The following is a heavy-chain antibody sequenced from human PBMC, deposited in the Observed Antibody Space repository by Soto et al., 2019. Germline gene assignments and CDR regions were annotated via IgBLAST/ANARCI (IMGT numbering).Heavy chain of an antibody. CDR2: IWYDGSNK. Sequence: GGSLRLSCAASGFTFSSYGMHWVRQARGKGLEWVAVIWYDGSNKYYADSVKGRFTISRDNSKNTLYLQMNSLRAEDTAVYYCARDSNPMVTTPYYFDYWGQGTLVTVSS. CDR1: GFTFSSYG. CDR3: ARDSNPMVTTPYYFDY. D-gene: IGHD2-15*01. V-gene: IGHV3-33*01. J-gene: IGHJ4*02.